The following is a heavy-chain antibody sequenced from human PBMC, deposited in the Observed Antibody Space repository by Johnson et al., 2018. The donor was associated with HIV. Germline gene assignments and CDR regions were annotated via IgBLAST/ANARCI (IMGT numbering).Heavy chain of an antibody. Sequence: QVQLVESGGGLVQPGGSLRLSCVGSAFTFSSYAMHWVRQAPGKGLEWVAVISYDGSNKFYADSVKGRFTISRDNSKNTLYLQMNSLRAEDTAVYYCAKDWFRESLSAFDIWGQGTMVTVSS. CDR2: ISYDGSNK. V-gene: IGHV3-30*18. D-gene: IGHD3-10*01. CDR1: AFTFSSYA. J-gene: IGHJ3*02. CDR3: AKDWFRESLSAFDI.